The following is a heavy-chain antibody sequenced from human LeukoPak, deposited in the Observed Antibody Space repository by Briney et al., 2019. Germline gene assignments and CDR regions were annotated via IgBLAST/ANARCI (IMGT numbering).Heavy chain of an antibody. CDR2: IYYSGST. V-gene: IGHV4-59*01. Sequence: PSETLSLTCTVSGGSISSYYWSWIRQPPGKGLEWIGYIYYSGSTNYNPSLKSRVTISVDTSKNQFSLKLSSVTAADTAVYYCARIPYYYDSNHYYYYGMDVWGQGTTVTVSS. CDR1: GGSISSYY. D-gene: IGHD3-22*01. CDR3: ARIPYYYDSNHYYYYGMDV. J-gene: IGHJ6*02.